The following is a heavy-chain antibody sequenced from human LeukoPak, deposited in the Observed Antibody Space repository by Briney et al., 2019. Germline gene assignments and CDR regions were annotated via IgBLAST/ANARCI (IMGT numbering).Heavy chain of an antibody. V-gene: IGHV3-30*18. J-gene: IGHJ4*02. Sequence: GGSLRLSCAASGFTFSSYGMHWVRQAPGKGLEWVAVISYDGSNKYYADSVKGRFTISRDNSKNTLYLQMNSLRAEDTAVYYCAKDQITGEFDYWGQGTLVTVSS. CDR1: GFTFSSYG. D-gene: IGHD7-27*01. CDR2: ISYDGSNK. CDR3: AKDQITGEFDY.